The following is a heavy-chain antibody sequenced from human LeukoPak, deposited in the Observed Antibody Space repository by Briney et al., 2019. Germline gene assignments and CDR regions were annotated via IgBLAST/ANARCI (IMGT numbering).Heavy chain of an antibody. J-gene: IGHJ6*03. D-gene: IGHD2-8*01. CDR2: INPNSGDP. Sequence: ASVKVSCKTSGYTFTDSYIHWVRQAPGQGLQWMGRINPNSGDPNYPQKFQGRVTMTRDTSISTAYMEMSSLTSDDTAVYYCARSARHCNNGVCFTDYYIDLWGKGTTVIVSS. V-gene: IGHV1-2*06. CDR3: ARSARHCNNGVCFTDYYIDL. CDR1: GYTFTDSY.